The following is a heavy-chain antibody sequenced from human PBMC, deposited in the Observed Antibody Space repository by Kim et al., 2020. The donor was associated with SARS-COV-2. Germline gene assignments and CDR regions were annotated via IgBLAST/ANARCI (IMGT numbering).Heavy chain of an antibody. Sequence: GGSLRLSCAASGFTFSSYAMHWVRQAPGKGLEWVAVISYDGSNKYYADSVKGRFTISRDNSKNTLYLQMNSLRAEDTAVYYCARADSGSYFGGFDYWGQGTGGTGAS. V-gene: IGHV3-30*04. J-gene: IGHJ4*02. CDR3: ARADSGSYFGGFDY. CDR2: ISYDGSNK. D-gene: IGHD1-26*01. CDR1: GFTFSSYA.